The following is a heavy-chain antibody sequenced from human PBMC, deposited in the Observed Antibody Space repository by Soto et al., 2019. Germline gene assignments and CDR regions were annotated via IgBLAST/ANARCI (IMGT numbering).Heavy chain of an antibody. V-gene: IGHV2-26*04. D-gene: IGHD6-13*01. CDR3: ASTYSASWYWFDP. J-gene: IGHJ5*02. Sequence: QVTVKESGPVLVKPTETLTLTCTVSGFSFSNAGLGVSWIRQPPGKALEWLAHIFSNDEKSYSTSLKSRLTISKDTSKSQVVPIMTNMDPVDTATYYCASTYSASWYWFDPWGQGTLVTVSS. CDR2: IFSNDEK. CDR1: GFSFSNAGLG.